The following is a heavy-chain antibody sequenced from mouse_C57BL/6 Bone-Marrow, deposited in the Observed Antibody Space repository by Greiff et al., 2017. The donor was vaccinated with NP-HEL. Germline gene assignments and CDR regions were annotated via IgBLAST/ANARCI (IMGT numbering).Heavy chain of an antibody. J-gene: IGHJ4*01. CDR2: IDPENGDP. V-gene: IGHV14-4*01. CDR3: TYYYGSSYGAMDY. D-gene: IGHD1-1*01. Sequence: VQLKQSGAELVRPGASVQLSCTASGFNIKDDYMHWVKQRPEPGLEWIGWIDPENGDPEYASKFQGKATITADTSSNTAYLQLSSLTSEDTAVYYCTYYYGSSYGAMDYWGQGTSVTVSS. CDR1: GFNIKDDY.